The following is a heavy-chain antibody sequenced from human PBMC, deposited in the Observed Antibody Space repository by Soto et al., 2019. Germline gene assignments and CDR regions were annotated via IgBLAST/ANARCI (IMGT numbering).Heavy chain of an antibody. V-gene: IGHV1-69*01. Sequence: QVPLVQSGAEVKKPGSSVKVSCKASGGTFSSYAISWVRQAPGQGLEWMGGIIPIFGTANYAQKFQGRVTITADESTSTAYMELSSLRSEDTAVYYCARQKYYYGSGSNYYGMDVWGQGTTVTVSS. J-gene: IGHJ6*02. CDR1: GGTFSSYA. CDR3: ARQKYYYGSGSNYYGMDV. D-gene: IGHD3-10*01. CDR2: IIPIFGTA.